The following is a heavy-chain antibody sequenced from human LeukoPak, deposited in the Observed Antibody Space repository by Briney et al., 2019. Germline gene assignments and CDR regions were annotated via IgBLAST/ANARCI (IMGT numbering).Heavy chain of an antibody. Sequence: PSETLSLTCAVYGGSFSGYYWSWIRQPPGKGLEWIGEINHSGSTNSIPSLKSRVTISVDTSKNQLSLKLSSVTAADTAVYYCAIYGAANSLYFDYWGQGTLVTVSS. CDR3: AIYGAANSLYFDY. V-gene: IGHV4-34*01. CDR2: INHSGST. J-gene: IGHJ4*02. D-gene: IGHD6-13*01. CDR1: GGSFSGYY.